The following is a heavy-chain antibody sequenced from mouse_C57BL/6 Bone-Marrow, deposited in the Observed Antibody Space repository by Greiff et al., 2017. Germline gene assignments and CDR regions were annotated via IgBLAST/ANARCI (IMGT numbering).Heavy chain of an antibody. J-gene: IGHJ2*01. CDR2: IHPNSGST. Sequence: VQLQQPGAELVKPGASVKLSCKASGYTFTSYWMHWVKQRPGQGLEWIGMIHPNSGSTNYNAKFKSKATLTVAKSSSPAYMQLSSLTSENYAVYYGSSSENAYWGQGTTLTVSA. CDR3: SSSENAY. D-gene: IGHD3-1*01. CDR1: GYTFTSYW. V-gene: IGHV1-64*01.